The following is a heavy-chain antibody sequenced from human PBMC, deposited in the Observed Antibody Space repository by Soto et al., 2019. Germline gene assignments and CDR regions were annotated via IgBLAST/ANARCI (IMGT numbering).Heavy chain of an antibody. V-gene: IGHV4-4*07. Sequence: SETLSLTCTVSGAFISSYYWSWIRLSAGRGLEWIGRLYTSGSSDYNPSLKSRVTMSADTSKNQFFVKLTSVTAADTAVYYCVRDRYSGYDFWFDPWGQGTLVTVSS. J-gene: IGHJ5*02. CDR3: VRDRYSGYDFWFDP. D-gene: IGHD5-12*01. CDR1: GAFISSYY. CDR2: LYTSGSS.